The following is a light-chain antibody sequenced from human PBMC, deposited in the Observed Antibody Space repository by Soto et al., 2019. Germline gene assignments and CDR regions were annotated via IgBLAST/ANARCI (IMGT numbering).Light chain of an antibody. CDR3: QHFGYPQWT. V-gene: IGKV3-20*01. Sequence: ELVLTQSPGTLSLSPGERAALSCRASQIGSGNYLSWYQQKPGQAPRHLIYATSTRAPGIPDRFSGSGSGTDLSLTSNRLEPEDSAVYFCQHFGYPQWTFGRGTKVDI. CDR2: ATS. CDR1: QIGSGNY. J-gene: IGKJ1*01.